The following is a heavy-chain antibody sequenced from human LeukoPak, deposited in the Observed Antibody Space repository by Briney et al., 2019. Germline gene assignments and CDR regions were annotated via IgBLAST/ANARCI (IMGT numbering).Heavy chain of an antibody. J-gene: IGHJ4*02. CDR1: GYSISSGYY. V-gene: IGHV4-38-2*02. Sequence: SETLSLTCTVSGYSISSGYYWGWIRQPPGKGLEWIGSIYYSGSTYYNPSLKSRVTISVDTSKNQFSLKLSSVTAADTAVYYCARQALPYYFDYWGQGTLVTVSS. CDR3: ARQALPYYFDY. CDR2: IYYSGST.